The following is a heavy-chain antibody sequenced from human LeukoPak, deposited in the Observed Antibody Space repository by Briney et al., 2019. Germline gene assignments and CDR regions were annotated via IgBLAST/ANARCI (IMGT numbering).Heavy chain of an antibody. CDR3: ARDWIIRTREDCFDP. CDR2: VSGYNDDT. CDR1: GYTFTSYG. J-gene: IGHJ5*02. Sequence: ASVKVSCKSSGYTFTSYGISWVRQAPGQGLEWMGWVSGYNDDTNYAQKFQGRVTMTTDTSTNTAYMELRSLRSDDTAVYHCARDWIIRTREDCFDPWGQGTPVTVSS. D-gene: IGHD1-20*01. V-gene: IGHV1-18*01.